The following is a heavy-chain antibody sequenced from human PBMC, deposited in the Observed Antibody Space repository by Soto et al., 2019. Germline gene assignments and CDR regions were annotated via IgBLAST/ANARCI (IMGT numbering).Heavy chain of an antibody. V-gene: IGHV1-18*01. D-gene: IGHD5-18*01. CDR2: ISAYNGNT. J-gene: IGHJ4*02. CDR3: ASSLLVGYGLEGEGE. CDR1: GYTFTSYG. Sequence: QVQLVQSGAEVKKPGASVKVSCKASGYTFTSYGISWVRQTPGQGLEWMGWISAYNGNTKYAQKLQGRVTMTTDTSTSTTYMELRTLRSDDTAVYYCASSLLVGYGLEGEGEWGQGTLVTVSS.